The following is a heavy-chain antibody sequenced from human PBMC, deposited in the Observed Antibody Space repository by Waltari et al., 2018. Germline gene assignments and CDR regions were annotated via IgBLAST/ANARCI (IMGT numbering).Heavy chain of an antibody. CDR1: GFTFSGYA. J-gene: IGHJ5*01. CDR2: ISGSGGST. D-gene: IGHD1-26*01. V-gene: IGHV3-23*01. Sequence: EVQLLESGGGLVQPGGSLRLSCAASGFTFSGYAMSWVRQAPGKGLEGVSSISGSGGSTYYADSVKGRFTISRDNSKNTLYLQMNSLRAEDTAVYYCAKWGGSYWLSPPLSDSWGQGTLVTVSS. CDR3: AKWGGSYWLSPPLSDS.